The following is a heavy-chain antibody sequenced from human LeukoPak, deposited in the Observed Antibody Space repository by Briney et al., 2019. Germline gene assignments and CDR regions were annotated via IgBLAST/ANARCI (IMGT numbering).Heavy chain of an antibody. CDR3: AKEMESWLQFKYFDY. CDR1: GFTFSSYE. D-gene: IGHD5-24*01. V-gene: IGHV3-48*03. J-gene: IGHJ4*02. CDR2: ISSSGSTI. Sequence: GGSLRLSCAASGFTFSSYEMNWVRQAPGKGLEWVPYISSSGSTIYYADSVKGRFTISRDNSKNTLYLQMNSLRAEDTAVYYCAKEMESWLQFKYFDYWGQGTLVTVSS.